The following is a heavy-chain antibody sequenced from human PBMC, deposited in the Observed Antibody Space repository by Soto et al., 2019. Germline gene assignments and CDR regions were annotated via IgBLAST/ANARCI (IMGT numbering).Heavy chain of an antibody. CDR1: GFSFSGFA. CDR3: AKDSIPYSSSYDLDH. CDR2: ITGTGVSI. D-gene: IGHD6-6*01. V-gene: IGHV3-23*01. J-gene: IGHJ4*02. Sequence: GGSLRLSCVASGFSFSGFAMSWVRQAPGKGLVWVSSITGTGVSIYYADSVRGRFTISRDNFKNTLYLQMSSLRAEDTARYYCAKDSIPYSSSYDLDHWGRGALVTV.